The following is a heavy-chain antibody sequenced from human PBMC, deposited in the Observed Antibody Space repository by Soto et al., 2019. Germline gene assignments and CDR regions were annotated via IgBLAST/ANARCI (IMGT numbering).Heavy chain of an antibody. Sequence: PGGSLRLSCTASGFTFGDYAMSWFRQAPGKGLEWVGFIRSKAYGGTTEYAASVKGRFTISRDDSKSIAYLQMNSLKTEDTAVYYFTRATWQWPAYGMDVWGQGTTVTVSS. CDR3: TRATWQWPAYGMDV. CDR1: GFTFGDYA. J-gene: IGHJ6*02. D-gene: IGHD6-19*01. V-gene: IGHV3-49*03. CDR2: IRSKAYGGTT.